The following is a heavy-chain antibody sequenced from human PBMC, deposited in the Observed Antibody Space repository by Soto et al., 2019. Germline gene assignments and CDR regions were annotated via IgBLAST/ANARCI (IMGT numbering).Heavy chain of an antibody. CDR1: GYSFTSYW. CDR2: IYPGDSDT. Sequence: PGESLKISCKGSGYSFTSYWIGWVRQMPGKGLEWMGIIYPGDSDTRYSPSFQGQVTISADKSISTAYLQWSSLKASDTAMYYCARTGYSSSWSFYYYYGMDVWGQGTTVTVS. CDR3: ARTGYSSSWSFYYYYGMDV. J-gene: IGHJ6*02. D-gene: IGHD6-13*01. V-gene: IGHV5-51*01.